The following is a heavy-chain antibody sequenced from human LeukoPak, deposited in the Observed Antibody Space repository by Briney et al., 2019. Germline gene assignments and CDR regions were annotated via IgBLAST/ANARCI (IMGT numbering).Heavy chain of an antibody. D-gene: IGHD3-10*01. CDR1: GFTFDDYG. Sequence: GGSLRLSCAAPGFTFDDYGMSWVRQAPGKGLEWVSGINWNGGSTGYADSVKGRFTISRDNAKNSLYLQMNSLRAEDTALYYCARQGSGSYYNPLFDYWGQGTLVTVSS. J-gene: IGHJ4*02. V-gene: IGHV3-20*04. CDR2: INWNGGST. CDR3: ARQGSGSYYNPLFDY.